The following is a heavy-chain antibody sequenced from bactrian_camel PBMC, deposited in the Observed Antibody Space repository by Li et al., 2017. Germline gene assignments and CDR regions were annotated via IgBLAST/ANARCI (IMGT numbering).Heavy chain of an antibody. CDR2: ISSAGDT. CDR1: GFTYSSYC. CDR3: ASGPRRWASNNLLFDKWFNY. V-gene: IGHV3S9*01. Sequence: HVQLVESGGGSVQAGGSLRLSCVVSGFTYSSYCMAWFREIPGKEREGVATISSAGDTSYAESVKGRFTISTDNAKNAAYLQMNSLELEDTGMYYCASGPRRWASNNLLFDKWFNYWGQGTQVTVS. D-gene: IGHD1*01. J-gene: IGHJ4*01.